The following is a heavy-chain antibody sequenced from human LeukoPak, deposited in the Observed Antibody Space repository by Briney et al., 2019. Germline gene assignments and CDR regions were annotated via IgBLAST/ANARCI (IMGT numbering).Heavy chain of an antibody. CDR2: ISSSSSYI. CDR3: ARDSSPCSSGAGDVDY. Sequence: GGSLRLSCAASGFTFSTYSMNWVRQAPGKGLEWVSSISSSSSYIYYADSVKGRFTISRDNAKNSLYLQMNSLRAEDTAMYYCARDSSPCSSGAGDVDYWGQGTLVTVSS. V-gene: IGHV3-21*01. D-gene: IGHD6-19*01. CDR1: GFTFSTYS. J-gene: IGHJ4*02.